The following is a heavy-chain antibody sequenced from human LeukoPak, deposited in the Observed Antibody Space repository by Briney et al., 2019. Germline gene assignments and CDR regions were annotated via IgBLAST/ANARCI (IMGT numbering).Heavy chain of an antibody. J-gene: IGHJ6*02. CDR2: TNTDGSSA. V-gene: IGHV3-74*01. CDR1: GFTFSRYW. D-gene: IGHD3-3*02. Sequence: PGGSLRHSCAASGFTFSRYWMHWVREAPGKGLVWVSRTNTDGSSASYADSVKGRFTISRDNDKDTLYLQMNSLRAEDTAVYYCARAHLWPYGMDVWGLGTTVTVSS. CDR3: ARAHLWPYGMDV.